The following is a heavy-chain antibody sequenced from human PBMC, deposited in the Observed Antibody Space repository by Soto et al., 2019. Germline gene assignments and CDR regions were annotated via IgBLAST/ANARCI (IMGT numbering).Heavy chain of an antibody. CDR2: IYYSGST. V-gene: IGHV4-39*01. Sequence: QLQLQESGPGLVKPSETLSLTCTVSGGSISSSSYYWGWIRQPPGKGLEWIGSIYYSGSTYYNPSLKSRVTMSVDTSKTQSPLKLSSVTAAATAVYYCAGSRTTVVTLDYWGQGTLVTVSS. J-gene: IGHJ4*02. D-gene: IGHD4-17*01. CDR3: AGSRTTVVTLDY. CDR1: GGSISSSSYY.